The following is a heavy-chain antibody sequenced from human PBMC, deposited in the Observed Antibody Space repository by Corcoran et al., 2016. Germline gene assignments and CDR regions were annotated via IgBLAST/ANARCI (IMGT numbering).Heavy chain of an antibody. Sequence: EVQLVQSGAEVKKPGESLKISCKGSGYSFTSYWIGWVRQMPGKGLEWMGIIYPGDSDTRYSPSFQGQVTISAAKSISPAYLRWSSLKASDTAMYYCGRLWRVRGVDNFDYWGQGTLVTVSS. D-gene: IGHD3-10*01. CDR1: GYSFTSYW. CDR2: IYPGDSDT. CDR3: GRLWRVRGVDNFDY. J-gene: IGHJ4*02. V-gene: IGHV5-51*01.